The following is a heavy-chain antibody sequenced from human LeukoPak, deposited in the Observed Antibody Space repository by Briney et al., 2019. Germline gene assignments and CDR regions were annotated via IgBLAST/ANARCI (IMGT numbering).Heavy chain of an antibody. CDR1: GFTFSNYW. V-gene: IGHV3-74*01. CDR2: INSDGINI. D-gene: IGHD3-22*01. J-gene: IGHJ5*02. Sequence: PGGSLRLPCAASGFTFSNYWMHWVRQAPGKGLVWVSRINSDGINISYADSVKGRFTISRDNAKNTLNLQMNSLRAEDTAVYYCARDLGQYYDTSDNWFDPWGQGTLVTVSS. CDR3: ARDLGQYYDTSDNWFDP.